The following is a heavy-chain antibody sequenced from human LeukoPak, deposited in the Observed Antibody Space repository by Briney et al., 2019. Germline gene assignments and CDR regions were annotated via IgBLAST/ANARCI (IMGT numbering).Heavy chain of an antibody. D-gene: IGHD3-3*01. CDR2: INSDESST. Sequence: PGGSLRLSCAASVFTFSSYAMRWVRQAPWKGRVWASRINSDESSTSYADSVKGRFTISRDNAKNTLYLQMNSLRAEDTAVYYCARAYYDFWSGYYGEPYYFDYWGQGTLVTVSS. CDR1: VFTFSSYA. V-gene: IGHV3-74*01. J-gene: IGHJ4*02. CDR3: ARAYYDFWSGYYGEPYYFDY.